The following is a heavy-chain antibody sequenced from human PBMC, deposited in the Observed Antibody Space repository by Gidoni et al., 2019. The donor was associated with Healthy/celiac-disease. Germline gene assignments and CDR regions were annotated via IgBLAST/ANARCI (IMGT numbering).Heavy chain of an antibody. V-gene: IGHV1-69*02. D-gene: IGHD6-13*01. J-gene: IGHJ4*02. CDR2: IIPILGIA. CDR1: GGTFSSYT. Sequence: QVQLVQSGAEVKKTGSSVKVTCKASGGTFSSYTISWVRQTPGQGLEWMGRIIPILGIANYARQFQGRVTITADKSTSTAYMELSSLRSEDTAVYFCARAAPSSWSDYWGQGTLVTVSS. CDR3: ARAAPSSWSDY.